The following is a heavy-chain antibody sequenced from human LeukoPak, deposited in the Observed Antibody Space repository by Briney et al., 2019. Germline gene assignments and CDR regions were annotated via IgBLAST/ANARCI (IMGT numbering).Heavy chain of an antibody. CDR3: ARGGSGSYYHLFDY. CDR2: ISSSSSTI. CDR1: GFTFSSYS. J-gene: IGHJ4*02. Sequence: GGSLRLSCAASGFTFSSYSMNWVRQAPGKGLEWVSYISSSSSTIYYADSVKGRFTISRDNAKNSLYLQMNSLRAEDTAVYYCARGGSGSYYHLFDYWGQGTLVTVSS. D-gene: IGHD3-10*01. V-gene: IGHV3-48*01.